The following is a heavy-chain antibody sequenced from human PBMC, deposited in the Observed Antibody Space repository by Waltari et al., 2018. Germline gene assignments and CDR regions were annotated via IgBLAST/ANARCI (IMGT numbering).Heavy chain of an antibody. V-gene: IGHV3-30*02. CDR3: AKVKQQWLGSLDY. Sequence: QVQLVESGGGVVQPGGSLRLSCAASGFTFSSYGMHWVRQAPGKGLEWVAFIRYDGSNKYYADSVKGRFTISRDNPKNTLYLQMNSLRAEDTAVYYCAKVKQQWLGSLDYWGQGTLVTVSS. D-gene: IGHD6-19*01. CDR2: IRYDGSNK. J-gene: IGHJ4*02. CDR1: GFTFSSYG.